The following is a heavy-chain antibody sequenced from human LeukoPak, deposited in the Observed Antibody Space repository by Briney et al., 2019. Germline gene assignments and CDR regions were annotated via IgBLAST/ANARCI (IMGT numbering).Heavy chain of an antibody. V-gene: IGHV1-46*01. D-gene: IGHD6-6*01. Sequence: ASVKVSCKASGYTFTSYYMHWVRQAPGQGLEWMGIINPSGGSTSYAQKFQGRVTMTRDMSTSTVYMELSSLRSEDTAVYYCARGPSIAARRFNWFDPWGQGTLVTVSS. CDR2: INPSGGST. CDR1: GYTFTSYY. J-gene: IGHJ5*02. CDR3: ARGPSIAARRFNWFDP.